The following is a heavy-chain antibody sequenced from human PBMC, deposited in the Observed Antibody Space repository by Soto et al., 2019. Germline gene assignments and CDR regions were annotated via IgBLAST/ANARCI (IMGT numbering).Heavy chain of an antibody. Sequence: QVQLVQSGAEVKKPGASVKVSCKASGYTFTSYGISWVRQAPGQGLEWMGWISAYNGNTNYAQKLQGRVTMTTDTSTSTAYMELRSLRSDDTAVYYCARDPRTPFTYYDFWSGYGGWWYYYGMDVWGQGTTVTVSS. CDR2: ISAYNGNT. V-gene: IGHV1-18*04. CDR3: ARDPRTPFTYYDFWSGYGGWWYYYGMDV. J-gene: IGHJ6*02. CDR1: GYTFTSYG. D-gene: IGHD3-3*01.